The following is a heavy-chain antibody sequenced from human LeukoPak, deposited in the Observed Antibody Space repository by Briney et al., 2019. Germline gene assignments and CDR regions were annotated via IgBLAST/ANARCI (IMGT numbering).Heavy chain of an antibody. CDR3: ARGSTYTYYYGSGSYSPLDY. CDR1: GGSFSGYY. CDR2: INHSGST. Sequence: SETLSLTCAVYGGSFSGYYWSWIRQPPGKGLEWIGEINHSGSTNYNPSLKSRVTISVDTSKNQFSLKLSSVTAADTAVYYCARGSTYTYYYGSGSYSPLDYWGQGTLVTVSS. J-gene: IGHJ4*02. D-gene: IGHD3-10*01. V-gene: IGHV4-34*01.